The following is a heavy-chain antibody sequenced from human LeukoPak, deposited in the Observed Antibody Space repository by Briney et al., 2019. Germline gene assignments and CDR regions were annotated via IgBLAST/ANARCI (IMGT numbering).Heavy chain of an antibody. J-gene: IGHJ6*02. CDR1: GGSISSGGYY. CDR3: ARDRIEYYYYYGMDV. V-gene: IGHV4-31*03. D-gene: IGHD3-16*02. CDR2: IYNSGRT. Sequence: PSETLSLTCTVSGGSISSGGYYWSWIRQHPGKGLEWIGYIYNSGRTYYNPSLKSRVTISVDTSKNQFSLKLTSVTAADTAVYYCARDRIEYYYYYGMDVWGQGTAVTVSS.